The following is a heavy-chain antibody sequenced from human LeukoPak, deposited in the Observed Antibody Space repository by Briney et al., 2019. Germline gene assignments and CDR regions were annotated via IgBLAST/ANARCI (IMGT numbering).Heavy chain of an antibody. V-gene: IGHV4-59*11. J-gene: IGHJ3*02. Sequence: SATLSLTCTEDGGSISSHYWNCIRQPPTNKLDWIGYIYYSGSTNYNPSLKTRVTISVDTSKNQFSLKLSSVTVADTAVYYCARVLYAGAFDIWGRGRMVSVSS. CDR1: GGSISSHY. CDR2: IYYSGST. CDR3: ARVLYAGAFDI. D-gene: IGHD3-16*01.